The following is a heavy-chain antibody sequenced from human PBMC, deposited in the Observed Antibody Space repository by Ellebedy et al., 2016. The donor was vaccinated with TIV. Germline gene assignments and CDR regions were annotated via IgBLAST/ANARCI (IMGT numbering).Heavy chain of an antibody. CDR2: IYYSGST. CDR1: RGSVSSGSYY. J-gene: IGHJ3*02. Sequence: SETLSLTXTVSRGSVSSGSYYWSWIRQPPGKGLERIGYIYYSGSTKYNPSLKSRVTISVDTSKNQISLGLRSVTAADTAVYFCTRSLKGQLEAFHIWGQGTTVNVSS. D-gene: IGHD1-1*01. CDR3: TRSLKGQLEAFHI. V-gene: IGHV4-61*01.